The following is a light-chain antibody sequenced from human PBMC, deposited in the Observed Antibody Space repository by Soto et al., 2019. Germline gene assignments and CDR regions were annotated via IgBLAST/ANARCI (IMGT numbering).Light chain of an antibody. J-gene: IGLJ1*01. CDR1: SSDVGSYNL. CDR2: EVS. CDR3: CSYAGSSTFYV. Sequence: SLLTQPASVSASPGQSITISCTGTSSDVGSYNLVSWYQQHPGKAPKLMIYEVSKRPSGVSNRFSGSKSCNTASLTISGLQAEDEADYYCCSYAGSSTFYVFGTGTKVTVL. V-gene: IGLV2-23*02.